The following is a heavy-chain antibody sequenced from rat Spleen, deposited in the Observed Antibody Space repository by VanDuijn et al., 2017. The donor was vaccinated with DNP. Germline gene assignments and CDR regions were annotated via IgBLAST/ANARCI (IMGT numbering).Heavy chain of an antibody. D-gene: IGHD1-1*01. J-gene: IGHJ3*01. CDR1: GFTFNNYW. V-gene: IGHV5-31*01. CDR3: TRDSYSAAGWFAY. CDR2: ITNTGGST. Sequence: EVQLVESGGGLVQPGRSLKLSCVASGFTFNNYWMTWIRQAPGKGLEWVASITNTGGSTYYPNSVKGRFTISRDNAKSTLYLQMNSLRSEDTATYYCTRDSYSAAGWFAYWGQGTLVTVSS.